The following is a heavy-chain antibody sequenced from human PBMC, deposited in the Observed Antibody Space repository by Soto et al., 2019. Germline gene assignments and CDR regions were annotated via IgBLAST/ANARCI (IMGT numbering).Heavy chain of an antibody. V-gene: IGHV1-18*01. CDR1: GYTFTSYG. CDR2: ISAYNGNT. D-gene: IGHD1-26*01. Sequence: QVQLVQSGAEVKKPGASVKVSCKTSGYTFTSYGISWVRQAPGQGLEWMGWISAYNGNTNYAQKLKGRVTMTTEKSTSKAYMVLRSLRSDDTAVYYCAIRNNRETDWEWGQGTLVTVSS. J-gene: IGHJ4*02. CDR3: AIRNNRETDWE.